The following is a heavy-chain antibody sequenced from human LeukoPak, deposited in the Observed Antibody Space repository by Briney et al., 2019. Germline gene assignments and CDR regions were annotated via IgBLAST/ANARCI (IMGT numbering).Heavy chain of an antibody. CDR2: ISGSGGST. CDR3: AKDSPIAVADDY. V-gene: IGHV3-23*01. D-gene: IGHD6-19*01. Sequence: AGGSLRLSCAASGFTFSSYAMSWVRQAPGKGLEWVSAISGSGGSTYYADSVKGRFTISRNNSKNTMYLQMNSLRAEDTAVYYCAKDSPIAVADDYWGQGTLVTVSS. J-gene: IGHJ4*02. CDR1: GFTFSSYA.